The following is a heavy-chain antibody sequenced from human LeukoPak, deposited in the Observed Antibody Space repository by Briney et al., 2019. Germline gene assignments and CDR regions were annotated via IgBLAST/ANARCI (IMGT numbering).Heavy chain of an antibody. Sequence: PGGSLRLSCAASGFTFSSYSMNWVRQAPAKGLEGVSSISSSSSYIYYADAVKGRFAISRDNAKNSLYLQMNRLRVEDTAVYYCARAFFRLGELSLYRYNWFDPWGQGTLVSVSS. CDR3: ARAFFRLGELSLYRYNWFDP. D-gene: IGHD3-16*02. V-gene: IGHV3-21*01. CDR2: ISSSSSYI. J-gene: IGHJ5*02. CDR1: GFTFSSYS.